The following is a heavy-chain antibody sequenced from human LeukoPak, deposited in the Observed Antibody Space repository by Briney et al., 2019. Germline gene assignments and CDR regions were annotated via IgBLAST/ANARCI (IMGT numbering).Heavy chain of an antibody. CDR1: GYTFTCYY. CDR2: INPSGGST. D-gene: IGHD6-13*01. Sequence: GASVKVSCKASGYTFTCYYMHWVRQAPGQGLEWMGIINPSGGSTSYAQKFQGRVTMTRDTSTSTVYMELSSLGSEDTAVYYCAREGYSGSPELGAFDMWGQGRMVTVSS. V-gene: IGHV1-46*01. J-gene: IGHJ3*02. CDR3: AREGYSGSPELGAFDM.